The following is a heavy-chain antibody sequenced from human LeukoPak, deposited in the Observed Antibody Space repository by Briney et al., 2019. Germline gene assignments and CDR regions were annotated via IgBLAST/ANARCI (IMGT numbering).Heavy chain of an antibody. D-gene: IGHD2-21*02. V-gene: IGHV3-23*01. Sequence: GGSLRLSCVASGFTFSAYSMTWVRQAPGKGLDWVSSISVSDGSTYYADSVRGRFTISRDNSKNTLHLHMNSLRAEDTAVYYCVKDWRDESNCGGDCLWYWGQGTLVTVSS. CDR2: ISVSDGST. CDR3: VKDWRDESNCGGDCLWY. J-gene: IGHJ4*02. CDR1: GFTFSAYS.